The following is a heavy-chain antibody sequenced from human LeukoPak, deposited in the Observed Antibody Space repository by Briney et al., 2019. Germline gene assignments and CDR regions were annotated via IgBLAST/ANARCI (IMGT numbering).Heavy chain of an antibody. V-gene: IGHV1-69*04. CDR2: IIPILGIA. CDR3: AREYSYGYSDY. CDR1: GGTFSSYA. D-gene: IGHD5-18*01. J-gene: IGHJ4*02. Sequence: ASVKVSCEASGGTFSSYAISWVRQAPGQGLEWMGRIIPILGIANYAQKFQGRVTITADKSTSTAYMELSSLRSEDTAVYYCAREYSYGYSDYWGQGTLVTVSS.